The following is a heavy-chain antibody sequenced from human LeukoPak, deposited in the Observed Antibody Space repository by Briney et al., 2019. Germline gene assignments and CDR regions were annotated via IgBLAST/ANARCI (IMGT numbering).Heavy chain of an antibody. V-gene: IGHV3-23*01. CDR1: GFTFSGYA. J-gene: IGHJ4*02. CDR3: AKDRYYYDSTGYRGIDF. D-gene: IGHD3-22*01. CDR2: ISGSGTNT. Sequence: PGGSLRLSCAASGFTFSGYAMSWVCQAPGKGLEWVSAISGSGTNTYYADSVKGRFTISRDNSKNTLYLQMNSLRAEDTAVYYCAKDRYYYDSTGYRGIDFWGQGTLVTVSS.